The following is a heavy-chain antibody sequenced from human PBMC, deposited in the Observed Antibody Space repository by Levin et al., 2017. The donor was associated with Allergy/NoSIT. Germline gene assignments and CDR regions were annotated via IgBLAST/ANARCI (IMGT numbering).Heavy chain of an antibody. CDR1: GGSISSSSYY. J-gene: IGHJ4*02. V-gene: IGHV4-39*01. D-gene: IGHD2-8*01. CDR2: IYYSGST. CDR3: ARPNLTAASLDY. Sequence: RSQTLSLTCTVSGGSISSSSYYWGWIRQPPGKGLEWIGSIYYSGSTYYNPSLKSRVTISVDTSKNQFSLKLSSVTAADTAVYYCARPNLTAASLDYWGQGTLVTVSS.